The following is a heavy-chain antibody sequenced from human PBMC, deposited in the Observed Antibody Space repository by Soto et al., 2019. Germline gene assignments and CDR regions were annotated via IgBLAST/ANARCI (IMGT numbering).Heavy chain of an antibody. CDR3: ERAEGVTNFGVVKENCFDP. Sequence: SETLSLTCTVSGGSISSYYWCWILQPPGKGLEWIGDIYYSGSTNYNPSLKSRVTISVDTSKNQFSLKLSSVTAADTAVYYCERAEGVTNFGVVKENCFDPWGQGTLVTVSS. D-gene: IGHD3-3*01. CDR2: IYYSGST. V-gene: IGHV4-59*01. J-gene: IGHJ5*02. CDR1: GGSISSYY.